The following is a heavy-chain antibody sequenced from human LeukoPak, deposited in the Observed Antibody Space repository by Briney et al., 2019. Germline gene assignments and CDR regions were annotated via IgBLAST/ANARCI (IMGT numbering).Heavy chain of an antibody. J-gene: IGHJ4*02. D-gene: IGHD2-8*01. CDR1: RFNFDDHV. CDR2: ISGDGLGT. Sequence: PGGSPRLSCAASRFNFDDHVMHWVRHAPGKGLEWVSLISGDGLGTYYADSVKGRFTISRDNSKNSLYLQINSLRPEDTALYFCTSMGPLDYWGQGTLVTVSS. CDR3: TSMGPLDY. V-gene: IGHV3-43*02.